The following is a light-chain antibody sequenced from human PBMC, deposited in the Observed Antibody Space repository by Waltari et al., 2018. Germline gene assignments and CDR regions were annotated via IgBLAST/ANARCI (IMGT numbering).Light chain of an antibody. V-gene: IGKV3-20*01. CDR1: QSVGSSY. Sequence: EVVLTQSPGTLSLSPGERATLSCRASQSVGSSYLAWYQQKPGQAPRLLSYDASSRATGSPDRFSGSGSGTDFTLIISRLEPEEFAVYYCQHFGSSHSFGGGTKVEIK. CDR3: QHFGSSHS. J-gene: IGKJ4*01. CDR2: DAS.